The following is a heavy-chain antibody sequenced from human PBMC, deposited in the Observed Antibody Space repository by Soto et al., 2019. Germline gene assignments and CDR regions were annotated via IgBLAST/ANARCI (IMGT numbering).Heavy chain of an antibody. CDR3: ARVIWSGHLTSDL. V-gene: IGHV3-48*02. Sequence: EVQVVESGGGLVQPWWSLRLSCAASGCTFSSNSMNWVRQAPGKGLEWISYISSSSSTIYADSVKGRFTISRDNAKNSLYLQMNSLRDEDTAVYYCARVIWSGHLTSDLWGQGTLVSVSS. CDR1: GCTFSSNS. CDR2: ISSSSSTI. D-gene: IGHD3-3*01. J-gene: IGHJ5*02.